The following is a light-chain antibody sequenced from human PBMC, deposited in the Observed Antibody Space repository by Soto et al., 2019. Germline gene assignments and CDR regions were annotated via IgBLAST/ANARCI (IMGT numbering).Light chain of an antibody. CDR3: AAWDDSLNVVL. CDR2: SNN. CDR1: SSNIGSNI. V-gene: IGLV1-44*01. J-gene: IGLJ2*01. Sequence: QSALTQPPSASGTPGQRVTISCSGSSSNIGSNIVNWYQQLPGTAPKLLIYSNNQRPSGVPDRFSGSKSGTSASLAISGLQSEDEAYYYCAAWDDSLNVVLFGGGTKLTVL.